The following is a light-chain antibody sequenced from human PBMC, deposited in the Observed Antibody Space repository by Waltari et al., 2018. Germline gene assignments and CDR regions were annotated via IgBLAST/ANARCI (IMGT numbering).Light chain of an antibody. V-gene: IGLV1-40*01. CDR2: GSG. Sequence: QSVLTQPPSVSGAPGQRVPISCTGSSSNIGAGYDVHRYQQLPGKTPKLRIYGSGKRPAGVPDLCSGSKSGTSASLAITGLQAEDEADYCGQSYDSSLSGWVFGGGTKLTV. CDR1: SSNIGAGYD. CDR3: QSYDSSLSGWV. J-gene: IGLJ3*02.